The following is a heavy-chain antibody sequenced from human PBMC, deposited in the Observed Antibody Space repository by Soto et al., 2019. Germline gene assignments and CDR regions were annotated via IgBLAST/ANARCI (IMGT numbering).Heavy chain of an antibody. Sequence: ASVKVSCKASGYTFTSYALSWVRHAPGQGLEWMGWISTYNGNTNYAQNLQGRVTMTTDISTNTAYVELRSLRSDDTAVYYCARVVGGIPVAGSWNWFDPWGQGTLVTVSS. CDR1: GYTFTSYA. J-gene: IGHJ5*02. CDR2: ISTYNGNT. CDR3: ARVVGGIPVAGSWNWFDP. D-gene: IGHD6-19*01. V-gene: IGHV1-18*04.